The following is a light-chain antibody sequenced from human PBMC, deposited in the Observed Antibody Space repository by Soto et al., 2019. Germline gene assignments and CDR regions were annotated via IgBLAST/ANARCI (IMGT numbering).Light chain of an antibody. V-gene: IGKV1-39*01. CDR3: QQYNHYYT. CDR2: AAS. J-gene: IGKJ2*01. CDR1: QSISSY. Sequence: DIQMTQSPSSLSASVGDRVTITCRASQSISSYLNWYQQKPGKAPKLLIYAASSLQSGVPSRFSGSGSGTDFTLTISSLQPEDFATYYCQQYNHYYTFGQGTKVDIK.